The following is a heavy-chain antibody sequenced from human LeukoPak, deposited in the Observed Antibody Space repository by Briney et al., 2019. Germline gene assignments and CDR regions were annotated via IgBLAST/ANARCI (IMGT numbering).Heavy chain of an antibody. D-gene: IGHD3-22*01. Sequence: PGGSLRLSCAVSGFTFSSYEMNWVRQAPGEGLEWVSYISSSGSAIYYADSVKGRFTISRDNAKNSLYLQMNSLRAEDTAVYYCARAYYYDTSGFDYWGQGTLVTVSS. CDR1: GFTFSSYE. V-gene: IGHV3-48*03. J-gene: IGHJ4*02. CDR3: ARAYYYDTSGFDY. CDR2: ISSSGSAI.